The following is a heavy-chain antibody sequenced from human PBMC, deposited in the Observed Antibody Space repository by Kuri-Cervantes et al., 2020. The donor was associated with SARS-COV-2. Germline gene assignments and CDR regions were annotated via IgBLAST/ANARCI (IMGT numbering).Heavy chain of an antibody. D-gene: IGHD4-17*01. V-gene: IGHV3-64D*06. CDR2: ISSNGGST. Sequence: GESLKISCSASGFTFSSYAMHWVRQAPGKGLEYVSAISSNGGSTYYADSVKGRFTISRDNSKNTLYLQMSSLRAEDTAVYYCARSGSGDYYFDYWGQGTLVTVSS. CDR3: ARSGSGDYYFDY. CDR1: GFTFSSYA. J-gene: IGHJ4*02.